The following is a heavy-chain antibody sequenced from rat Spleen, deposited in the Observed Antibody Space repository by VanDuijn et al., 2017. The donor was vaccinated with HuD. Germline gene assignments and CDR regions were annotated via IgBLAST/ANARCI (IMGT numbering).Heavy chain of an antibody. D-gene: IGHD1-4*01. V-gene: IGHV5-7*01. CDR2: INHDGRST. Sequence: EVQLVESGGGLVQPGRSLKLSCAASGFTFSDYNMAWVRQAPKKGLEWVANINHDGRSTYYRDSVKGRFTISRDNAKSTLYLQMDSLRSEDTATYYCARQRLPGYNPWGQGASVTVSS. CDR1: GFTFSDYN. CDR3: ARQRLPGYNP. J-gene: IGHJ4*01.